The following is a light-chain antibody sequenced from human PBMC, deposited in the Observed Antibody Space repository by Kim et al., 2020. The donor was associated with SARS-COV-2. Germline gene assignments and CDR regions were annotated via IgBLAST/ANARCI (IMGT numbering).Light chain of an antibody. CDR3: SSHTSSNSRALV. J-gene: IGLJ2*01. CDR2: DVS. V-gene: IGLV2-14*03. Sequence: QSALTQPASVSGSPGQSITISCTGSSSDIGRFDFVSWYRHLPDTAPQLIIYDVSHRTSGVSDRLSGSKSGNTASLTISGLQAEDEAVYYCSSHTSSNSRALVFGGGTQVTVL. CDR1: SSDIGRFDF.